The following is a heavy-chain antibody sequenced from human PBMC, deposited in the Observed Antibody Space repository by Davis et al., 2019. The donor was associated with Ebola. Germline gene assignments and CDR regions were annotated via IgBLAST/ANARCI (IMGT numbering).Heavy chain of an antibody. V-gene: IGHV5-51*01. D-gene: IGHD6-13*01. CDR3: ARTRQHYSSSCPAGCGWFDP. J-gene: IGHJ5*02. Sequence: GESLKISCKGSGYSFTTEWIGWVRQMPGKGLEWMGIIYLGDSDTRYSPSFQGQVTISADKSISTAYLQWSSLKASDTAMYYCARTRQHYSSSCPAGCGWFDPWGQGTLVTVSS. CDR1: GYSFTTEW. CDR2: IYLGDSDT.